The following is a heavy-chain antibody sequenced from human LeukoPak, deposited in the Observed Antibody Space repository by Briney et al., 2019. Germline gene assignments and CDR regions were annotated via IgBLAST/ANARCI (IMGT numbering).Heavy chain of an antibody. CDR3: ARGHYYDSSGYYYGAFDI. CDR1: GGSISSSSYY. D-gene: IGHD3-22*01. Sequence: PSETLSLTCTVSGGSISSSSYYWGWIRQPPGKGLEWIGSIYYSGSTYYNPSLKSRVTISVDTSKNQFSLKLSSVTAADTAVYYCARGHYYDSSGYYYGAFDIWGQGTMVTVSS. CDR2: IYYSGST. V-gene: IGHV4-39*01. J-gene: IGHJ3*02.